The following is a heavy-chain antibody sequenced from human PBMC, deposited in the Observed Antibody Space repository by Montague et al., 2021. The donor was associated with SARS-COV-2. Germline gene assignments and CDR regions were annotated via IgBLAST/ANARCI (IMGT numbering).Heavy chain of an antibody. D-gene: IGHD1-26*01. CDR1: GFSLSTSGMC. CDR3: ARTSYRWELRSFDY. V-gene: IGHV2-70*01. Sequence: PALVTPTQTLTLTCTFSGFSLSTSGMCVSWIRQPPGEALEWLALIDWDDDKYYSTSLKTRPTISKDTSKNQVVLTMTNMDPVDTATYYCARTSYRWELRSFDYWGQGTLVTVSS. J-gene: IGHJ4*02. CDR2: IDWDDDK.